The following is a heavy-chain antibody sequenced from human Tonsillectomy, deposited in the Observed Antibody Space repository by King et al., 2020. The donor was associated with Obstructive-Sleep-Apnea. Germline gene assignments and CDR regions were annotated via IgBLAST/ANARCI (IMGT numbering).Heavy chain of an antibody. CDR2: MNPNSGNT. Sequence: VQLVESGAEVKKPGASVKVSCKASGYSFTTYDINWVRQATGQGLEWMGWMNPNSGNTGIGQKFQGRVTMTRNTSISTAYMELSSLRSEDTAVYYCARRTGWYYFDYWGQGILVTVSS. J-gene: IGHJ4*02. V-gene: IGHV1-8*01. CDR1: GYSFTTYD. CDR3: ARRTGWYYFDY. D-gene: IGHD2-8*02.